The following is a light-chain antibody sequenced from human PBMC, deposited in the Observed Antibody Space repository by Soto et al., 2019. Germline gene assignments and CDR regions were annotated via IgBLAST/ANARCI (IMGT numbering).Light chain of an antibody. CDR1: QSVSSN. CDR2: DAS. CDR3: QQYDNWPTWT. J-gene: IGKJ1*01. Sequence: EIVMTQSPATLSVSPGERATLSCRASQSVSSNLAWYQQKPGQAPRLLIYDASTRATGIPARFSGSGSGTEFTLTISSLQSEDFAVYYCQQYDNWPTWTF. V-gene: IGKV3-15*01.